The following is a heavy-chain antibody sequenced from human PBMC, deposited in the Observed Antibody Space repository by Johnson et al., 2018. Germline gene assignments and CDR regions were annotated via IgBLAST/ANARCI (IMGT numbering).Heavy chain of an antibody. CDR1: GFTFSSYD. CDR3: SGRVDAFDI. V-gene: IGHV3-13*01. D-gene: IGHD3-10*01. J-gene: IGHJ3*02. Sequence: EVQLVETGGGLVQPGGSLRLSCAASGFTFSSYDMHWVRQATGKGLEWVSAIGTAGDTYYPGSVKGRFTISRDNSKNTLYLQMNSLSAEDTAVYYCSGRVDAFDIWGQGTMVTVSS. CDR2: IGTAGDT.